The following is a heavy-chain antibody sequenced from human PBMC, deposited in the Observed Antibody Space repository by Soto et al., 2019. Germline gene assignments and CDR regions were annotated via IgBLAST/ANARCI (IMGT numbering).Heavy chain of an antibody. V-gene: IGHV3-74*01. CDR2: ISNDGTGP. Sequence: GGSLRLSCAASGFSFTNYWMVWVRQSPGKGLVVVSDISNDGTGPRYADFVEGRFTISRDNSKNTVYLQMNFLRAEDTAVYYCAKVSNKSAVAQRGYFDYWGQGTLVTVSS. CDR1: GFSFTNYW. J-gene: IGHJ4*02. D-gene: IGHD6-19*01. CDR3: AKVSNKSAVAQRGYFDY.